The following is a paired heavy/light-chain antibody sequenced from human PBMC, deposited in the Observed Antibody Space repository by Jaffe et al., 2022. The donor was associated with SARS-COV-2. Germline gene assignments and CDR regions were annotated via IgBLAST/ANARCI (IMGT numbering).Heavy chain of an antibody. CDR3: VRGGWFSDL. V-gene: IGHV3-7*03. Sequence: EVQLVESGGGLVQPGGSLRLSCAASGFNFYTSWMSWVRQAPGKGLEWVANIKQDGTEKYYVDSVKGRFTISRDNAKNSLYLQMDSLRAEDTAVYYCVRGGWFSDLWGRGTLVTVSS. J-gene: IGHJ2*01. CDR1: GFNFYTSW. CDR2: IKQDGTEK.
Light chain of an antibody. J-gene: IGKJ1*01. Sequence: EIVMTQSPATLSVSPGERATLSCRASQSVSSNLAWLQQKPGQAPRLLISGASTRATGIPARFSGSGSGTEFTLTISSLQSEDFAVYYCQQYNNWPRTFGQGTKVEIK. CDR2: GAS. CDR1: QSVSSN. CDR3: QQYNNWPRT. V-gene: IGKV3-15*01.